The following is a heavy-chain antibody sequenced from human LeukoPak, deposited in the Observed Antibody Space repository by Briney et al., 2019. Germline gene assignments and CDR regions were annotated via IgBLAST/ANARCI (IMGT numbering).Heavy chain of an antibody. D-gene: IGHD3-22*01. CDR3: TRGSIAYYYMDV. CDR2: IHHSGSP. Sequence: SETLSLTCAVYGGSVSGYYWSWIRQPPGKGLEWIGEIHHSGSPNYNPSLKSRVIISVDTSNNQFSLKLSSVTAADTAVYYCTRGSIAYYYMDVWGKGTTVTISS. V-gene: IGHV4-34*01. J-gene: IGHJ6*03. CDR1: GGSVSGYY.